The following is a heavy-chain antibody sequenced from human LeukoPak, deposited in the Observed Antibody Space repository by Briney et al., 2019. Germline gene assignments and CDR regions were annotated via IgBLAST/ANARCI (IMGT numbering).Heavy chain of an antibody. D-gene: IGHD4-17*01. Sequence: PGGSLRLSCEASGFTFSDFWMSWVRQAPGKGLEWVANIKQNGSEIDYVDSVKGRFTISRDNARNSLYLQMDSLRVGDMAMYYCADPGAGFWGQGTLVTVSS. CDR3: ADPGAGF. J-gene: IGHJ4*02. CDR1: GFTFSDFW. V-gene: IGHV3-7*01. CDR2: IKQNGSEI.